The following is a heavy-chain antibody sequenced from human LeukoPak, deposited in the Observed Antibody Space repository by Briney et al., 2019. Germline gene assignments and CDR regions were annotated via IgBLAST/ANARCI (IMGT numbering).Heavy chain of an antibody. CDR2: IYYSGST. D-gene: IGHD4-17*01. CDR3: ASYTSYGDYNNYFDY. CDR1: GVSISSYY. Sequence: SETLSLTCTVSGVSISSYYWSWIRQPPGKGLEWIGYIYYSGSTNYNPSLKSRVTISVDTSKNQFSLKLSSLTAADTAVYYCASYTSYGDYNNYFDYWGQGTLVTVSS. J-gene: IGHJ4*02. V-gene: IGHV4-59*01.